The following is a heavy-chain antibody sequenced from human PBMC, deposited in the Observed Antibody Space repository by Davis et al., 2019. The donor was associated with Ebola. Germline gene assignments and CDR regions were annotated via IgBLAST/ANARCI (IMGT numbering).Heavy chain of an antibody. CDR1: GFTFSSYA. D-gene: IGHD4-11*01. J-gene: IGHJ4*02. CDR2: ISSNGGST. CDR3: TARTTHSY. Sequence: PGGSLRLSCAASGFTFSSYAMHWVRQAPGKGLEYVSAISSNGGSTYYANSVKGRFTISRDNSKNTLYLQMGSLRAEDMAVYYCTARTTHSYWGQGTLVTVSS. V-gene: IGHV3-64*01.